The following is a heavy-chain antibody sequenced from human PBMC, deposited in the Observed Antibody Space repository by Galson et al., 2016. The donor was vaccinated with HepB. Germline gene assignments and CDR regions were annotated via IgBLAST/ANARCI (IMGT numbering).Heavy chain of an antibody. CDR1: GFTFSSFW. J-gene: IGHJ4*02. Sequence: SLRLSCAASGFTFSSFWMHWVRQVPGKGLVWVSRINEYGSRIDYADSVKGRFTISRDNAKNTLYLQMNSLRAEDTALYYCVMDLSGREDYWGQGTLFTVSS. V-gene: IGHV3-74*01. D-gene: IGHD2-2*03. CDR3: VMDLSGREDY. CDR2: INEYGSRI.